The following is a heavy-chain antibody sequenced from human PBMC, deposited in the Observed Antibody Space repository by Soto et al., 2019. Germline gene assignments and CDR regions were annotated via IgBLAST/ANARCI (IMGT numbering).Heavy chain of an antibody. CDR3: ARASGTGVGTTSY. J-gene: IGHJ4*02. D-gene: IGHD1-26*01. CDR1: GYTFSNYG. CDR2: ISAYNGET. V-gene: IGHV1-18*01. Sequence: QVQLVQSGPEVKKPGASAKVSCKASGYTFSNYGISWMRQVPGQGLEWMGWISAYNGETKYAQKFQGRVPMTTDTSTNTAYMALGSLRSDDTAVYYCARASGTGVGTTSYWGQGTLVTVSS.